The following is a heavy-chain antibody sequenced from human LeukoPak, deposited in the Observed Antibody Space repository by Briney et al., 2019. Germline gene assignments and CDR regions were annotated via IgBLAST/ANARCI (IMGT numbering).Heavy chain of an antibody. Sequence: SETLSLTCTVSGGSISSGGYYWSWIRQHPGKGLEWIGYIYYSGSTYYNPSLKRRVTISVDASKNQFSLKLSSVTAADTAVYYCARSAMGGYSKLDAFDIWGQGTMVTVSS. CDR1: GGSISSGGYY. J-gene: IGHJ3*02. CDR3: ARSAMGGYSKLDAFDI. CDR2: IYYSGST. D-gene: IGHD5-12*01. V-gene: IGHV4-31*03.